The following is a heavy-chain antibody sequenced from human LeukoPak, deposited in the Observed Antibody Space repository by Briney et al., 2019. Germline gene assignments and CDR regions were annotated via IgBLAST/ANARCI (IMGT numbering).Heavy chain of an antibody. CDR1: GFTFGDYA. CDR2: IRSKAYGGTT. J-gene: IGHJ4*02. V-gene: IGHV3-49*03. CDR3: TRASSSGWYVDFDY. D-gene: IGHD6-19*01. Sequence: GGSLRLSCTASGFTFGDYAMSWFRQAPGKGLEWVGFIRSKAYGGTTEYAASVKGRFTISRDDSKSIAYLQMNSLKTEDTAVYYCTRASSSGWYVDFDYWGQGTLVTVSS.